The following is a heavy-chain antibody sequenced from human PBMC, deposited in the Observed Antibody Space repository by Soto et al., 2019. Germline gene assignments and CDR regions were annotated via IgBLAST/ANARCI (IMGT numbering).Heavy chain of an antibody. CDR3: ARPLVAPVAGTYYYGMDV. Sequence: QIQLVESGGGVVQPGRSLRLSCTASGFTFNSYGFNWVRQAPGTGLEWVAVIWYDGNTKYYADSVKGRFTISRDNLRSTVYLQMNSLTAEDTAVYYCARPLVAPVAGTYYYGMDVWGQGTTVTVSS. V-gene: IGHV3-33*01. D-gene: IGHD6-19*01. J-gene: IGHJ6*02. CDR1: GFTFNSYG. CDR2: IWYDGNTK.